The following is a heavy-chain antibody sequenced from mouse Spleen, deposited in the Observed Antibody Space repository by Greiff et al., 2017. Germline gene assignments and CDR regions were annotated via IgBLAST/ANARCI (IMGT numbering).Heavy chain of an antibody. CDR3: ARSKLGQATFDY. J-gene: IGHJ2*01. Sequence: QVQLQQPGAELVMPGASVKLSCKASGYTFTSYWMHWVKQRPGQGLEWIGEIDPSDSYTNYNQKFKGKATLTVDKSSSTAYMQLSSLTSEDSAVYYCARSKLGQATFDYWGQGTTLTVSS. CDR2: IDPSDSYT. D-gene: IGHD4-1*01. CDR1: GYTFTSYW. V-gene: IGHV1-69*01.